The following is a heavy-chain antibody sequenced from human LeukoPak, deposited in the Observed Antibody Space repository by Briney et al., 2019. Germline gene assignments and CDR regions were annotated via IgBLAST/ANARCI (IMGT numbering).Heavy chain of an antibody. Sequence: WGSLRLSCAASGFTFSAYWMSWVRQAPGMGLEWVANIRPDGSEKYYVDSVKGRFTISRDNAKNSLYLQMNSLRVEDTAVYYCARDLVRYIGVHFSGEIDHWGQGTLVTVSS. CDR3: ARDLVRYIGVHFSGEIDH. CDR2: IRPDGSEK. D-gene: IGHD3-9*01. CDR1: GFTFSAYW. V-gene: IGHV3-7*01. J-gene: IGHJ5*02.